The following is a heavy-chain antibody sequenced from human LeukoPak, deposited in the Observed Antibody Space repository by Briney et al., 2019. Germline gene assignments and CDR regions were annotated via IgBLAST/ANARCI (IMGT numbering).Heavy chain of an antibody. J-gene: IGHJ5*02. V-gene: IGHV4-4*07. CDR3: ARDLAEWFDP. CDR2: IYTSGST. Sequence: SETLSLTCIVSGVSIRSYYWSWIRQPAGKGLEWIGRIYTSGSTNYNPSLKSRVTMSVDTSKNQFSLKLSSVTAADTAVYYCARDLAEWFDPWGQGTLVTVSS. CDR1: GVSIRSYY.